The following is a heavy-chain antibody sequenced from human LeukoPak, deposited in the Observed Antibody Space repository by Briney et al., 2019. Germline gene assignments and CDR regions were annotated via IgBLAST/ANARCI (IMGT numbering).Heavy chain of an antibody. CDR3: ATGGILGSGWYRYAFDI. Sequence: GASVKVSCKVSGYTLTELSMHWVRQAPGKGLEWMGGFHPEDGETIYAQKFQGRVTMTEDTSTDTAYMELSSLRSEDTAVYYCATGGILGSGWYRYAFDIWGQGTMVTVSS. J-gene: IGHJ3*02. D-gene: IGHD6-19*01. CDR2: FHPEDGET. V-gene: IGHV1-24*01. CDR1: GYTLTELS.